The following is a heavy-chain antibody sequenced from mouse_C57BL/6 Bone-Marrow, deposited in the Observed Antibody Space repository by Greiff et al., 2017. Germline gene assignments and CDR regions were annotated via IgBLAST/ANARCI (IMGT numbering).Heavy chain of an antibody. CDR1: GFNIKDDY. D-gene: IGHD1-1*01. J-gene: IGHJ2*01. CDR2: IDPENGDT. Sequence: VQLQQSGAELVRPGASVKLSCTASGFNIKDDYMNWVKQRPEQGLEWIGWIDPENGDTEYASKFHGKATITADTSYNTAYLQLSSLTSADTAVYYCTNYYGSRYYFDYWGQGTTLTVSS. V-gene: IGHV14-4*01. CDR3: TNYYGSRYYFDY.